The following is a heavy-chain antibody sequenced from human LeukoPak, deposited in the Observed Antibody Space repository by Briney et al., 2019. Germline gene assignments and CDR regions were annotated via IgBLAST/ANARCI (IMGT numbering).Heavy chain of an antibody. CDR3: THYSQLLFDYYYMDV. J-gene: IGHJ6*03. D-gene: IGHD2-2*01. Sequence: GGSLRLSCAASGFTFSNAWMSWVRQAPGKGLEWVGRIKSKTDGGTTDYAAPVKGRFTISRDDSKNTLYLQMNSLKTEDTAVYYCTHYSQLLFDYYYMDVWGKGTTVTVSS. CDR1: GFTFSNAW. V-gene: IGHV3-15*01. CDR2: IKSKTDGGTT.